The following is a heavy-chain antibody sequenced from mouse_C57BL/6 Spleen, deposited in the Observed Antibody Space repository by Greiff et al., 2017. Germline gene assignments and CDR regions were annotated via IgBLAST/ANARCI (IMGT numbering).Heavy chain of an antibody. V-gene: IGHV1-80*01. CDR1: GYAFSSYW. Sequence: VKLMESGAELVKPGASVKISCKASGYAFSSYWMNWVKQRPGKGLEWIGQIYPGDGDTNYNGKFKGKATLTADKSSSTAYMQLSSLTSVDSAVYFCAREDYGSAFDYWGQGTTLTVSS. CDR2: IYPGDGDT. CDR3: AREDYGSAFDY. D-gene: IGHD1-1*01. J-gene: IGHJ2*01.